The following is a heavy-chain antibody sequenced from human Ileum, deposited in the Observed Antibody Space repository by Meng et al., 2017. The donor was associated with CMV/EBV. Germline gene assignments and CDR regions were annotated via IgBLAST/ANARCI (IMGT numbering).Heavy chain of an antibody. Sequence: SETLSLTCTVSGGSVSDSRYYWSWIRRPPGKALEWIGYIYYSGSSKYNPSLKSRVTMSVDRSKDQFSLKLSSVTAADTAVYYCARVSAYLITFDPWGQGTLVTVSS. CDR1: GGSVSDSRYY. CDR3: ARVSAYLITFDP. J-gene: IGHJ5*02. V-gene: IGHV4-61*01. CDR2: IYYSGSS. D-gene: IGHD2-21*01.